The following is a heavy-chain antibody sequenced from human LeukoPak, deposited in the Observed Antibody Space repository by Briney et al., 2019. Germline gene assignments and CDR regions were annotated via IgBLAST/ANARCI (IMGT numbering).Heavy chain of an antibody. D-gene: IGHD4-11*01. Sequence: GGSLRLSCAASGFTVSSNYMSWVRQAPGKGLEWVLVIYSGGSTYYADSVKGRFTISRDNSKNTLYLQMNSLRAEDTAVYYCAREEDYSNYYIYWGQGTLVTVSS. J-gene: IGHJ4*02. CDR1: GFTVSSNY. CDR3: AREEDYSNYYIY. V-gene: IGHV3-53*01. CDR2: IYSGGST.